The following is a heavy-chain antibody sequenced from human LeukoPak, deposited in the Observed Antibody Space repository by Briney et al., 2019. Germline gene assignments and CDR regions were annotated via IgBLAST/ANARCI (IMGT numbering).Heavy chain of an antibody. V-gene: IGHV3-53*01. CDR3: ARRAGAYSHPYDY. J-gene: IGHJ4*02. CDR1: GFTVSSNS. Sequence: GGSLRLSCTVSGFTVSSNSMSWVRQAPGKGLEWVSFIYSDNTHYSDSVKGRFTISRDNSKNTLYLQMNSVRAEDTAVYYCARRAGAYSHPYDYWGQGTLVTVSS. D-gene: IGHD4/OR15-4a*01. CDR2: IYSDNT.